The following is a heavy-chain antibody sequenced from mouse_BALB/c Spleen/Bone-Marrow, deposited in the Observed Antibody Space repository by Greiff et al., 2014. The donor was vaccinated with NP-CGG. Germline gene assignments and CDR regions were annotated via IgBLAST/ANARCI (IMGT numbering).Heavy chain of an antibody. CDR3: ARWGSSRAMDY. CDR2: VLPGSGST. D-gene: IGHD3-1*01. J-gene: IGHJ4*01. Sequence: VQLQQSGAELMKPGASVKISCKATGCTFSTYWIEWVKQRPGHGLEWIGEVLPGSGSTNYNEKFKGKATFTADTSSNTAYIQLSSLASEDSAVYYWARWGSSRAMDYWGQGTSVAVSS. CDR1: GCTFSTYW. V-gene: IGHV1-9*01.